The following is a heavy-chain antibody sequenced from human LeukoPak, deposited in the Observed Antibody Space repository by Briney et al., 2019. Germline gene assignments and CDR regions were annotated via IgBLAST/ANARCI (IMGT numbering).Heavy chain of an antibody. CDR2: LYSGGST. Sequence: GGSLRLSCAASGFTVSSNYMSWVRQPPGKGLEWVSVLYSGGSTYYADSVKGRFIISRDNPKNTLYLQMNSLRAGDTAVYFCARLGSTVTHFDYWGQGTLVTVSS. V-gene: IGHV3-66*01. D-gene: IGHD4-17*01. J-gene: IGHJ4*02. CDR3: ARLGSTVTHFDY. CDR1: GFTVSSNY.